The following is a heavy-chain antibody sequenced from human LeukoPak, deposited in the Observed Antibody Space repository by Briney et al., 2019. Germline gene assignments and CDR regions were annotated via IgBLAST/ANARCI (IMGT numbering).Heavy chain of an antibody. CDR2: IYYSGST. V-gene: IGHV4-59*01. D-gene: IGHD6-13*01. Sequence: SETLSLTCTVSGGSISSYYWSWIRQPPGKGLEWIGYIYYSGSTNCNPSLKSRVTISVDTSKNQFSLKLSSVTAADTAVYYCARVSRSSSWSRGRGYFDFWGQGTLVTVSS. CDR1: GGSISSYY. CDR3: ARVSRSSSWSRGRGYFDF. J-gene: IGHJ4*02.